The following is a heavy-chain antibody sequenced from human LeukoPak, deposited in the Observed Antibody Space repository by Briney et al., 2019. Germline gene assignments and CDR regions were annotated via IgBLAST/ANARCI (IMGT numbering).Heavy chain of an antibody. CDR2: INPSGGST. CDR1: GYTFSSYY. V-gene: IGHV1-46*01. D-gene: IGHD2-15*01. J-gene: IGHJ4*02. CDR3: ARGGYCSGDSCYPDFDY. Sequence: ASAKVSCKTSGYTFSSYYMHWLRQAPGQGLEWMGMINPSGGSTTYAQKFQGRVTMTRDTSTSTVYMELSSLRSEDTAVYYCARGGYCSGDSCYPDFDYWGQGTLVTVSS.